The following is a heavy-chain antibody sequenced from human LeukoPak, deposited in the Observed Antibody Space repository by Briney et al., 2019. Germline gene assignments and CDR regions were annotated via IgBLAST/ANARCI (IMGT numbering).Heavy chain of an antibody. CDR1: GGTFISYG. CDR2: IIPTFGTA. V-gene: IGHV1-69*05. J-gene: IGHJ4*02. D-gene: IGHD6-19*01. Sequence: GSSVKVSRKAAGGTFISYGISWVRQAPGQGIEWMGGIIPTFGTANYAQKFQGRVTITTDESTSTAYMELSSLRSEDTAVYYCARDSSGWYGGQGYWGQGTLVTVSS. CDR3: ARDSSGWYGGQGY.